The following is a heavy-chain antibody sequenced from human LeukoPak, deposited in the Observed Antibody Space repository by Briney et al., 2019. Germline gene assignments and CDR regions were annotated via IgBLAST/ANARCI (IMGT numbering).Heavy chain of an antibody. CDR3: AKDRDILTGYLDY. V-gene: IGHV3-64*01. J-gene: IGHJ4*02. D-gene: IGHD3-9*01. CDR2: ISSNGGST. CDR1: GFTFSSYA. Sequence: GGSLRLSCAASGFTFSSYAMHWVRQAPGKGLEYVSAISSNGGSTYYANSVKGRFTISRDNSKNTLYLQMGSLRAEDMAVYYCAKDRDILTGYLDYWGQGTLVTVSS.